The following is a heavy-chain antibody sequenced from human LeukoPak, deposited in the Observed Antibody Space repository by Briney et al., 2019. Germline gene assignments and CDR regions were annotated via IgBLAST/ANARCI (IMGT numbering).Heavy chain of an antibody. D-gene: IGHD6-13*01. Sequence: ASVKVSCKASGYTFTSYDINWVRQATGQGLEWMGWMNPDSGNTGYAQKFQGRVTMTRDTSISTAYMELSSLRSEDTAVYYCARVPGIAATYFDYWGQGTLVTVSS. CDR3: ARVPGIAATYFDY. J-gene: IGHJ4*02. CDR1: GYTFTSYD. V-gene: IGHV1-8*01. CDR2: MNPDSGNT.